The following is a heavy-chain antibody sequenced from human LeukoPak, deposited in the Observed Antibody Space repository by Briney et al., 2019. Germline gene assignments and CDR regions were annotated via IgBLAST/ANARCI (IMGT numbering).Heavy chain of an antibody. D-gene: IGHD3-10*01. CDR3: ARGPNYYGSGSSLYYYYYMDV. V-gene: IGHV1-46*01. CDR2: INPTGTGT. J-gene: IGHJ6*03. Sequence: ASVKVSCKASGYTFINNWMHWVRRAPGQGLEWIGLINPTGTGTLYAQKFQGRVTMTRDMSTSTDYMELSSLRSEDTAVYYCARGPNYYGSGSSLYYYYYMDVWGKGTTVTISS. CDR1: GYTFINNW.